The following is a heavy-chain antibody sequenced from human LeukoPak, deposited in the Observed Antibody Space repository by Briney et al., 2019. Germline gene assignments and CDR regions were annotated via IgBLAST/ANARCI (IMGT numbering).Heavy chain of an antibody. Sequence: TGGSLRLSCAASRFTFSSYWMHWVRQVPGKGLVWVSRINNDGSSTNYADSVKGRFTISRDNAKNTLYLQMNSLRAEDTAIYYCAKQGGYYGSGREYYFDYWGQGTLVTVSS. J-gene: IGHJ4*02. D-gene: IGHD3-10*01. V-gene: IGHV3-74*01. CDR3: AKQGGYYGSGREYYFDY. CDR1: RFTFSSYW. CDR2: INNDGSST.